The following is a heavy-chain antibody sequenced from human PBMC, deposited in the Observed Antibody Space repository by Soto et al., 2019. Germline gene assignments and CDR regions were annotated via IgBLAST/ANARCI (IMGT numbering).Heavy chain of an antibody. CDR3: ATFEYDYIWGSYRIALDY. D-gene: IGHD3-16*02. Sequence: ASVKVSCKVSGYTLTELSMHWVRQAPGKGLEWMGGFDPEDGETIYAQKFQGRVTMTEDTSTDTAYMELSSLRSEDTAVYYCATFEYDYIWGSYRIALDYWGQGTLVTVSS. CDR1: GYTLTELS. CDR2: FDPEDGET. V-gene: IGHV1-24*01. J-gene: IGHJ4*02.